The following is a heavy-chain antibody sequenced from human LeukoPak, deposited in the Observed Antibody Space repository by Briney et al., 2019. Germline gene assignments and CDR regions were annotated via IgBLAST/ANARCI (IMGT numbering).Heavy chain of an antibody. J-gene: IGHJ4*02. CDR3: ARNASSGFFND. CDR2: IHHGGNRFETGST. CDR1: GHSITNTFY. V-gene: IGHV4-38-2*02. D-gene: IGHD6-25*01. Sequence: SETLSLTCTVSGHSITNTFYWGWIRQSPGKGLEWIGSIHHGGNRFETGSTRYNPSLRSRVTVSADTSKNQFSLTLTSVTAADTAVYFCARNASSGFFNDWGQGTLVTVSS.